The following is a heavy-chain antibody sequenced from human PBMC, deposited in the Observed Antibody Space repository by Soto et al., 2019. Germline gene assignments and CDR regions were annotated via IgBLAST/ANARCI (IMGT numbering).Heavy chain of an antibody. V-gene: IGHV3-33*01. CDR3: ARDGVGGTVFSGYLDY. CDR2: IRYDGSNI. Sequence: QVQLVESGGGVVQPGRSLGLSCVVSESIFSGYGMHWVRQAPGKGLEWVAIIRYDGSNIYYADSVRRRFAISRDNSKNTLYLQMDSLSAEDTAVYYCARDGVGGTVFSGYLDYWGQGALVTVSS. D-gene: IGHD1-26*01. J-gene: IGHJ4*02. CDR1: ESIFSGYG.